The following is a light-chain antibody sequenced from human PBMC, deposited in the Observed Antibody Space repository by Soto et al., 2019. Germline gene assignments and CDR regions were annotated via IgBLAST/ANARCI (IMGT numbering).Light chain of an antibody. V-gene: IGKV3-15*01. CDR3: QQYNNWPL. Sequence: EIMMTLSPATLSVSTWERATISCRASQSVSSNLAWYQQKPGQAPRILIYGASTRATGIPARFSGSGSGTEFTLTISSLQSEDFAVYYCQQYNNWPLFGQGTKVDIK. CDR1: QSVSSN. J-gene: IGKJ1*01. CDR2: GAS.